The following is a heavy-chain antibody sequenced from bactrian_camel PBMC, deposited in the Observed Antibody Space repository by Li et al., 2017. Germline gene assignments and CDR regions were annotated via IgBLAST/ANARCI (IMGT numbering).Heavy chain of an antibody. D-gene: IGHD6*01. CDR2: IDTDDHT. CDR3: AATERTVLSALVFDETTYNY. Sequence: VQLVESGGGSVQAGGSLRLTCAPASMYTLRRYCMGWFRQTPGKDREDVASIDTDDHTTYADSVKGRSTISKDTAKNTLSLQMNDLKPEDTAMYYCAATERTVLSALVFDETTYNYWGQGTQVTV. V-gene: IGHV3S6*01. J-gene: IGHJ4*01. CDR1: MYTLRRYC.